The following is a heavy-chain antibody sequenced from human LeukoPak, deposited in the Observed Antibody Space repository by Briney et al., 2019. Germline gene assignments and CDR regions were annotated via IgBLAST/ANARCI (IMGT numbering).Heavy chain of an antibody. CDR1: GYTFTSYG. V-gene: IGHV1-18*04. D-gene: IGHD4-17*01. J-gene: IGHJ3*02. Sequence: ASVKDSCMASGYTFTSYGISWVRQAPGQGREWMGWISAYNGNTNYAQKLQGRVTMTTDTSTSTAYMELRSLRSDDTAVYYCARDVGDGRLYDAFDIWGQGTMVTVSS. CDR3: ARDVGDGRLYDAFDI. CDR2: ISAYNGNT.